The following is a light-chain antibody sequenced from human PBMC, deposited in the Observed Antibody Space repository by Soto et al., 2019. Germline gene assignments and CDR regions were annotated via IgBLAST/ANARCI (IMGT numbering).Light chain of an antibody. Sequence: QSVLAQPPSESGTPGPRVTISCSGSSSNIGGNTVNWYQHLPGTAPKVLIYTDNQRPSRVPDRFSGSKSGPSASLGISGLQSEDEAEYYCATWDESLNSRVFGTGTKVTVL. V-gene: IGLV1-44*01. CDR2: TDN. CDR3: ATWDESLNSRV. CDR1: SSNIGGNT. J-gene: IGLJ1*01.